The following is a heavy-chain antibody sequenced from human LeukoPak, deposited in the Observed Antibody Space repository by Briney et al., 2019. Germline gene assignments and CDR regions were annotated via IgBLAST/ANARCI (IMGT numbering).Heavy chain of an antibody. D-gene: IGHD3-16*01. Sequence: SETLPLTCTVSGGSISSSSYYWGWIRQPPGKGLEWIGSIYYSGSTYYNPSLKSRVTISVDTSKNQFSLKLSSVTAADTAVYYCARAAGGTYYLDYWGQGTLVTVSS. J-gene: IGHJ4*02. CDR1: GGSISSSSYY. CDR3: ARAAGGTYYLDY. CDR2: IYYSGST. V-gene: IGHV4-39*07.